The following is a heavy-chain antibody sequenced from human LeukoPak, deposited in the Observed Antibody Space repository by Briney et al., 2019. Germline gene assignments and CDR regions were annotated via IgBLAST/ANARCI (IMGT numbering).Heavy chain of an antibody. D-gene: IGHD3/OR15-3a*01. CDR1: GYTFTSYY. J-gene: IGHJ4*02. V-gene: IGHV1-46*01. CDR3: AREGLVGYFDY. CDR2: INPSDGST. Sequence: GASVKVSCKASGYTFTSYYMHWVRQAPGQGLEWLGIINPSDGSTTYAQKFQGRVTMTRDTSTSTVYMELSSLRSEDTAVYYCAREGLVGYFDYWGQGTLVTVSS.